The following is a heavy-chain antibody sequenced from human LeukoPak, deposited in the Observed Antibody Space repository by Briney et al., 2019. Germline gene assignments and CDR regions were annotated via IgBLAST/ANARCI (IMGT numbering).Heavy chain of an antibody. CDR2: AYYRSKWYS. V-gene: IGHV6-1*01. CDR3: ARAERTTQVRWFDP. D-gene: IGHD4-11*01. CDR1: GDSVSSNSAA. Sequence: SQTLSLTCAISGDSVSSNSAAWNWIRQSPSRGLEWLGRAYYRSKWYSDYAESVKSRIVISPDTSKNHFSLELNSVTPEDTAVYYCARAERTTQVRWFDPWGQGTLVTVSS. J-gene: IGHJ5*02.